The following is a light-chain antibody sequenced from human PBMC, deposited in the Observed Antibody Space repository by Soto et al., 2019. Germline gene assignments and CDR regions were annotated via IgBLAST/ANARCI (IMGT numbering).Light chain of an antibody. CDR3: QQSNTYPFT. Sequence: DIEMTQSPSSLSASVGDRVTITCRASQGIGNYLAWVQKKPGKAPKSLLYAASSLQSGVPSKFSGSGSGTDVTLTISSPQPEDFATYYCQQSNTYPFTFDPGTKVDIK. J-gene: IGKJ3*01. V-gene: IGKV1-16*02. CDR1: QGIGNY. CDR2: AAS.